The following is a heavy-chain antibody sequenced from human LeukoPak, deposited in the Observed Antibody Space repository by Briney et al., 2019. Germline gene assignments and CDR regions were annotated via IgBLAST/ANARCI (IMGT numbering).Heavy chain of an antibody. CDR2: ISSSSSYI. CDR1: GFTFSSYS. D-gene: IGHD4-23*01. V-gene: IGHV3-21*06. J-gene: IGHJ4*02. CDR3: ARLRWEQTGYSSDY. Sequence: GGSLRLSCAASGFTFSSYSMNWVRQAPGKGLEWVSSISSSSSYIYYADSVKGRFTISRDNAKNSLYLQINSLRAEDTAVFYCARLRWEQTGYSSDYWGQGTLVTVSS.